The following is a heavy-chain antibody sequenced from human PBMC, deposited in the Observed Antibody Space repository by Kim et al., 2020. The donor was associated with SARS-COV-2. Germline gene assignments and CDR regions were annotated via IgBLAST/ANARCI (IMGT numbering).Heavy chain of an antibody. CDR1: GDTFSNFP. CDR3: ASRTRIYSSSWSYDS. J-gene: IGHJ4*02. Sequence: SVKVSCKASGDTFSNFPISWVRQAPGQGLEWMGGIIPILGTPTYAQKFQVRVTITADNSTSTAYMELSSLRSDDTTVYYCASRTRIYSSSWSYDSWGQG. D-gene: IGHD6-13*01. CDR2: IIPILGTP. V-gene: IGHV1-69*10.